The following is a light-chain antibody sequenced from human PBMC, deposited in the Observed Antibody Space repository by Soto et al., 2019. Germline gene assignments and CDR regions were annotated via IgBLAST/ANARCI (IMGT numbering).Light chain of an antibody. CDR3: QQSYSTPFT. J-gene: IGKJ3*01. V-gene: IGKV1-39*01. CDR1: QSISSY. Sequence: DIQMTQSPSSLSASVGDRVTITCRASQSISSYLNWYQQKPGKAPKLLIYAASSLQSGVPSRFSGSGPGTDFTLTISSLQPEDFATYYCQQSYSTPFTFGPGTKVHI. CDR2: AAS.